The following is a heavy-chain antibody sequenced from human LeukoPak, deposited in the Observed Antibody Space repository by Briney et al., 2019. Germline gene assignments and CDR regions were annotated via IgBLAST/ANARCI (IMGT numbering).Heavy chain of an antibody. J-gene: IGHJ4*02. D-gene: IGHD6-19*01. Sequence: GRSLRLSCAASGFTFSDYYMSWIRQAPGKGLEWVSYISGSGSTIYYADSMKGRFTISRDNAKNSLYLQLNSLRAEDTAVYYCARARYTSAWSYYFDYWGQGTLVTVSS. CDR3: ARARYTSAWSYYFDY. V-gene: IGHV3-11*01. CDR2: ISGSGSTI. CDR1: GFTFSDYY.